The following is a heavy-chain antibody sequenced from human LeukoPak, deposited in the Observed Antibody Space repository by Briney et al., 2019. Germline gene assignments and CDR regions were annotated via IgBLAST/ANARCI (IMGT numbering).Heavy chain of an antibody. CDR2: ISGSGGST. CDR3: AKITGFYSSSSSDY. V-gene: IGHV3-23*01. Sequence: PGGSLRLSCAASGFTFSSYAMSWVRQAPGKGLEWVSAISGSGGSTYYADSVKGRFTISRDNSKNTLYLQMNSLRAEDTAVYYCAKITGFYSSSSSDYWGQGTLVTVSS. D-gene: IGHD6-6*01. CDR1: GFTFSSYA. J-gene: IGHJ4*02.